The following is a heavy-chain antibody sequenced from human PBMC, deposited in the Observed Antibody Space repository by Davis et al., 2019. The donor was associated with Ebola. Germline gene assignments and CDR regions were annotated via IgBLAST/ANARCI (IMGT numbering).Heavy chain of an antibody. Sequence: GGSLRLSCAASGFVFSSYVMSWVRRAPGKGLEWVSTLGLGADTYYADSVKGRFAISRDNAKNSLFLQMNSLRDEETAVYYCARDGYSNDWGDYWGQGTLVTVSS. CDR1: GFVFSSYV. CDR3: ARDGYSNDWGDY. CDR2: LGLGADT. V-gene: IGHV3-23*01. J-gene: IGHJ4*02. D-gene: IGHD6-19*01.